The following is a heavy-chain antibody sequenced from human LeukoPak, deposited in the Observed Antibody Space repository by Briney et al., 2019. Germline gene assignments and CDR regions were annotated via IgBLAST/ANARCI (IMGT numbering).Heavy chain of an antibody. D-gene: IGHD3-10*01. V-gene: IGHV4-59*01. Sequence: SETLSLTCTVSGGSISSYYWSWIRQPPGKGLEWIGYIYYSGSTNYNPSLKSRVTISVDTSKNQFSLKLSSVTASDTAVYYCAADSGMEFDYWGQGTLVTVSS. CDR1: GGSISSYY. J-gene: IGHJ4*02. CDR3: AADSGMEFDY. CDR2: IYYSGST.